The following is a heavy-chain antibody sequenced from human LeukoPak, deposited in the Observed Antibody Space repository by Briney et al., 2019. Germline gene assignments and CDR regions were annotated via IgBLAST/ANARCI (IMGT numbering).Heavy chain of an antibody. CDR1: GGSISSSSYY. V-gene: IGHV4-39*07. Sequence: SETLSLTCTVSGGSISSSSYYWGWIRQPPGKGLEWIGRIYYSGSTYYNPSLKSRVTISVDTSKNQFSLKLSSVTAADTAVYYCARSLCSRSSCYAILGYWGQGTLVTVSS. CDR2: IYYSGST. D-gene: IGHD2-2*01. CDR3: ARSLCSRSSCYAILGY. J-gene: IGHJ4*02.